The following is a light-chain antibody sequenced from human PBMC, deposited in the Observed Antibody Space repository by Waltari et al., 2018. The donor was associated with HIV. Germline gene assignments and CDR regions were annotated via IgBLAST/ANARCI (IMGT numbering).Light chain of an antibody. CDR3: QSADSSGTYPDV. J-gene: IGLJ1*01. CDR1: ALPKQY. CDR2: KEN. Sequence: SYELTQPPSVSVSPGQTARITCAGDALPKQYAYWYKQKPGQAPVLVIYKENERPSGIPERFAGSSSGTTVTLTISGVQTEDEADYYCQSADSSGTYPDVFGTGTKVTVL. V-gene: IGLV3-25*03.